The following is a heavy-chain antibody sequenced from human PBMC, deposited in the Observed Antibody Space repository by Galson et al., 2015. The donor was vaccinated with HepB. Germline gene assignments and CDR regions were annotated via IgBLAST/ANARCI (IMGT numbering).Heavy chain of an antibody. CDR1: GYAFTSYY. CDR2: ISPSGGST. D-gene: IGHD6-13*01. V-gene: IGHV1-46*01. Sequence: SVKVSCKASGYAFTSYYMHWVRQAPGQGLEWMGIISPSGGSTSYAQKFQGRVTMTRDTSTSTVYMELSSLRSEDTAVYYCARDTQLVLPLLGSGGLTWFDPWGQGTLVTVSS. CDR3: ARDTQLVLPLLGSGGLTWFDP. J-gene: IGHJ5*02.